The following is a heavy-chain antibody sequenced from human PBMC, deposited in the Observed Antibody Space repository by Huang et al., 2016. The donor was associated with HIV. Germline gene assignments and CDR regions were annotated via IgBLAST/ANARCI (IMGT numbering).Heavy chain of an antibody. D-gene: IGHD5-18*01. CDR2: ISNDGSNN. J-gene: IGHJ3*02. Sequence: QVQLVESGGGVVQPGRSLRLSCAASGFPFHNHAMHWVRQAAGKGRDWVAVISNDGSNNYYADSVKGRFTISRDSSKSTLFLHMTSLRTEDTAVYYCARAKDTWDAYDIWGQGTMVIVSS. V-gene: IGHV3-30-3*01. CDR1: GFPFHNHA. CDR3: ARAKDTWDAYDI.